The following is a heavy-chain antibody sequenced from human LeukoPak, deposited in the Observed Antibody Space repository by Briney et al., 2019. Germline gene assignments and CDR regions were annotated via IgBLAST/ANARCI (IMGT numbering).Heavy chain of an antibody. CDR3: ARGAVWGFPFDS. D-gene: IGHD3-16*01. V-gene: IGHV4-61*02. CDR1: GGSISSGSYY. J-gene: IGHJ4*02. Sequence: SETLSLTCTVSGGSISSGSYYWSWIRQPAGKGLEWIGRIYTSGSTNYNPSLKSRVTISVDTSKNQFSLKLSSVTAADTAVYHCARGAVWGFPFDSWGQGTLVTVSS. CDR2: IYTSGST.